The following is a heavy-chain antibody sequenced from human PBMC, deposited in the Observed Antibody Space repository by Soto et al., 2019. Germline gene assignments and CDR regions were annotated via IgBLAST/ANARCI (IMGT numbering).Heavy chain of an antibody. J-gene: IGHJ4*02. CDR1: GYTFTSYY. CDR2: INPSGGST. V-gene: IGHV1-46*01. D-gene: IGHD3-22*01. CDR3: ARDADYYDSSGTFDY. Sequence: QVQLVQSGAEVKKPGASVKVSCKASGYTFTSYYMHWVRQAPGQGLEWMGIINPSGGSTSYAQKFQGRVTMTRDTSTSTVYMELSSLRSEATAVYYCARDADYYDSSGTFDYWGQGTLVTVSS.